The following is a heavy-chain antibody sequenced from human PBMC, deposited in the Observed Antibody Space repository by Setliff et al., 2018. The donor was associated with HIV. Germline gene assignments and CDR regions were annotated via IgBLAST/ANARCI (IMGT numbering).Heavy chain of an antibody. D-gene: IGHD3-22*01. V-gene: IGHV1-69*13. Sequence: SVKVSCKASGGTFRNYALSWVRQAPGQGLEWMGGIIPMPGTANYAQKFQGRVTITADESTSTAYMELSSLRSEDTAVYYCARDHDSSAYTYFDYWGQGTLVTVSS. CDR2: IIPMPGTA. J-gene: IGHJ4*02. CDR3: ARDHDSSAYTYFDY. CDR1: GGTFRNYA.